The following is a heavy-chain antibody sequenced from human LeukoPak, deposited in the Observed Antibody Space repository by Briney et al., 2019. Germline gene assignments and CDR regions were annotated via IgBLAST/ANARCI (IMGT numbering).Heavy chain of an antibody. D-gene: IGHD3-22*01. Sequence: PGGSLRLSCAASGFTFSSYGMHWVRQAPGKGLEWVAFIRFDGSNKYYADSVKGRFTISRDSSKNTLYLLMNSLRAEDTAVYYCAKDPAYYDTSAYFDYWGQGTLVTVSS. V-gene: IGHV3-30*02. J-gene: IGHJ4*02. CDR2: IRFDGSNK. CDR1: GFTFSSYG. CDR3: AKDPAYYDTSAYFDY.